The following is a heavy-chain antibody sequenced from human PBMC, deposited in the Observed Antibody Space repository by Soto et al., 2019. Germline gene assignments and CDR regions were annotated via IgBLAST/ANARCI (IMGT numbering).Heavy chain of an antibody. V-gene: IGHV3-21*01. CDR3: ARDPAYNDYSNYSDY. CDR1: GFTFSSYS. J-gene: IGHJ4*02. CDR2: ISSSSSYI. Sequence: GGSLRLSCAASGFTFSSYSMNWVRQAPWKGLEWVSSISSSSSYIYYADSVKGRFTISRDNAKNSLYLQMNSLRAEDTAVYYCARDPAYNDYSNYSDYWGQGTLVTVSS. D-gene: IGHD4-4*01.